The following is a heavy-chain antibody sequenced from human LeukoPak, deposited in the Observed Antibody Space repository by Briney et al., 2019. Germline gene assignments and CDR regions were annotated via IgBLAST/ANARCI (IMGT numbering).Heavy chain of an antibody. J-gene: IGHJ5*02. Sequence: SETLSLTCTVAGDSFSNSLYYWAWIRQPPGTGLEWIGYIYYSGSTNYNPSLKSRVTISVDTSKNQFSLKLSSVTAADTAVYYCARGYGDYGISWFDPWGQGTLVTVSS. D-gene: IGHD4-17*01. CDR2: IYYSGST. CDR1: GDSFSNSLYY. V-gene: IGHV4-61*01. CDR3: ARGYGDYGISWFDP.